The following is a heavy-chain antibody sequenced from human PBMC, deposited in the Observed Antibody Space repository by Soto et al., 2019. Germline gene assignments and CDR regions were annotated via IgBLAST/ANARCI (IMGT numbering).Heavy chain of an antibody. D-gene: IGHD6-13*01. Sequence: QITLKESGPTLVKPTQTLTLTCTFSGFSLTSGVVGVGWIRQPPGEALEWLALIYWNDEQYYNASLRNRLTITRDTSKNQVVLTMTNMDPVDTATYYCAHRLPGPSGYDVWGQGTTVTVSS. CDR1: GFSLTSGVVG. CDR3: AHRLPGPSGYDV. J-gene: IGHJ6*02. CDR2: IYWNDEQ. V-gene: IGHV2-5*01.